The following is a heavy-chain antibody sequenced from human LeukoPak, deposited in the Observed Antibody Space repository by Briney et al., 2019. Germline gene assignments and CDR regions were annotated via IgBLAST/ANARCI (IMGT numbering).Heavy chain of an antibody. D-gene: IGHD2-2*02. J-gene: IGHJ6*02. CDR1: GFTFSSYG. Sequence: PGGSLRLSCAASGFTFSSYGMHWVRQAPGKGLEWVAVISYDGSNKYYADSVKGRFTISRDNSKNTLYLQMNSLRAEDTAVYYCAKVPAALPYYYYGMDVWGQGTTVTVSS. V-gene: IGHV3-30*18. CDR3: AKVPAALPYYYYGMDV. CDR2: ISYDGSNK.